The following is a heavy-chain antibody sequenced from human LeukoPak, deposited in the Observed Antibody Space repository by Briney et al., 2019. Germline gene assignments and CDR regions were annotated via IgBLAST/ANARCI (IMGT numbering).Heavy chain of an antibody. Sequence: GGSLRLSCAASGFTFSSYGMHWVRQSPGKGLKWVAFIRSDGTDKYYADSVKGRFTISRDNSKNTLYLQMNSLRTEDTAVYYCAKDEGTAPTATYFDYWGLGTLVTVSS. CDR1: GFTFSSYG. CDR3: AKDEGTAPTATYFDY. D-gene: IGHD6-13*01. V-gene: IGHV3-30*02. J-gene: IGHJ4*02. CDR2: IRSDGTDK.